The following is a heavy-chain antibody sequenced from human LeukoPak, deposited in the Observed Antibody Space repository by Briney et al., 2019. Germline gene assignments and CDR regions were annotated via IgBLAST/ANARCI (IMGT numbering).Heavy chain of an antibody. CDR3: ARRPRAPDI. CDR1: SDAITSY. J-gene: IGHJ3*02. V-gene: IGHV4-59*01. CDR2: IFHTGIT. Sequence: SETLSLTCIIPSDAITSYWSWIRQPPGKGLEFLGYIFHTGITKYNPSLGSRLTISLDTSKRQLSLRLTSVTAADTANYFCARRPRAPDIWGQGTMVIVSS.